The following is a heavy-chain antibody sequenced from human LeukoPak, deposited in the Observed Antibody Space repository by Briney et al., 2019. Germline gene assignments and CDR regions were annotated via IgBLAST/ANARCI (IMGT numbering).Heavy chain of an antibody. CDR2: IGTAGDT. V-gene: IGHV3-13*01. D-gene: IGHD2-15*01. CDR1: GFTFSSYD. Sequence: GGSLRLSCAASGFTFSSYDMHWVRQATGKGLEWVSAIGTAGDTYYPGSVKGRFTISRENAKNSLYLQMNSLRAEDTAVYFCASPHYCSGSSCCFGYWGQGTLVTVSS. CDR3: ASPHYCSGSSCCFGY. J-gene: IGHJ4*03.